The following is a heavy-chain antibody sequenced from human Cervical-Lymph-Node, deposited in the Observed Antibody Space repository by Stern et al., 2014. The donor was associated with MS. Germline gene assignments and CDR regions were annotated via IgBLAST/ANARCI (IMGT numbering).Heavy chain of an antibody. CDR2: IYMSGST. Sequence: QVQLQESGPGLVKPSETLSLTCTVSGGSIRSGGYYWSWIRQPAGKGLEWIGRIYMSGSTNYNPSFKGRVTMLEDTSRNQFSLILSSVTASDTAVYYCASSIITTRPHYFDFWGRGTLVTVSS. CDR3: ASSIITTRPHYFDF. CDR1: GGSIRSGGYY. V-gene: IGHV4-61*02. D-gene: IGHD6-6*01. J-gene: IGHJ4*02.